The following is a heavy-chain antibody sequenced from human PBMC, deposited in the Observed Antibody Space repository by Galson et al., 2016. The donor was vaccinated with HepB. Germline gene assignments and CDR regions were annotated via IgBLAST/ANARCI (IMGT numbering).Heavy chain of an antibody. CDR2: ISSSSKYI. J-gene: IGHJ5*02. D-gene: IGHD6-13*01. CDR1: GFTFSNYY. Sequence: SLRLSCAASGFTFSNYYMHWVRQAPGKGLEWVSSISSSSKYIYYADSVKGRFTISRAHANNSLFLQMNSLRAEETAVYFCARDRGIAAGGWFDPWGQGTLVTVSS. V-gene: IGHV3-21*01. CDR3: ARDRGIAAGGWFDP.